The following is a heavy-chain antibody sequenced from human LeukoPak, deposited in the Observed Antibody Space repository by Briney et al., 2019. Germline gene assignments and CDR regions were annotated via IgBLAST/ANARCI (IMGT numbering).Heavy chain of an antibody. D-gene: IGHD3-3*01. V-gene: IGHV3-7*03. Sequence: GGSLRLSCEASGFTFSSYWMSWVRQAPGKGLEWVANIKQDGSEKYYVDSVKGRFTISRDNAKNSLYLQMNSLRAEDTAVYYCARDIHSPTYYDFWSGYYSYAFDIWGQGTMVTVSS. CDR1: GFTFSSYW. CDR3: ARDIHSPTYYDFWSGYYSYAFDI. J-gene: IGHJ3*02. CDR2: IKQDGSEK.